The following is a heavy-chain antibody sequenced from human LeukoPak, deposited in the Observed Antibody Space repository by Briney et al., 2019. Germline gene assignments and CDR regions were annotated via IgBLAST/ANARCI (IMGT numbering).Heavy chain of an antibody. CDR2: IIPIFGTA. Sequence: SVKVSCKASGGTFSSYAISWVRQAPGQGLEWMGGIIPIFGTANYAQKFQGRVTITTDESTSTAYMELSSLRSEDTAVYYCARVKYYGSGSYYHYNWFDPWGQGTLVTVSS. CDR1: GGTFSSYA. V-gene: IGHV1-69*05. CDR3: ARVKYYGSGSYYHYNWFDP. D-gene: IGHD3-10*01. J-gene: IGHJ5*02.